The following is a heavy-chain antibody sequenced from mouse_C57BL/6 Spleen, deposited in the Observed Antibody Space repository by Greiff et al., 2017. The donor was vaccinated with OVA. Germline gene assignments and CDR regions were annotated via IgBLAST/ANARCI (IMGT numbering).Heavy chain of an antibody. CDR3: TPDGYYGMDY. CDR1: GYTFTDYE. CDR2: IDPETGGT. V-gene: IGHV1-15*01. D-gene: IGHD2-3*01. Sequence: QVQLQQSGAELVRPGASVTLSCKASGYTFTDYEMHWVKPTPVHGLEWIGAIDPETGGTAYNQKFKGKAILTADKSSSTAYMELRSLTSEDSAVYYCTPDGYYGMDYWGQGTSVTVSS. J-gene: IGHJ4*01.